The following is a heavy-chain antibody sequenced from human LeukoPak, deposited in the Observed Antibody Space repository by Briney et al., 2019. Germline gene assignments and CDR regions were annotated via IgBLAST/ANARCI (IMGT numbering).Heavy chain of an antibody. CDR1: GRTFTGYY. CDR3: ARGVSGSYSFDY. CDR2: INPNSGGT. J-gene: IGHJ4*02. V-gene: IGHV1-2*02. D-gene: IGHD1-26*01. Sequence: ASVKVSCKASGRTFTGYYMHWVRQAPGQGLEWMGWINPNSGGTNYARKFQGRVTMTRDTSISTAYMDLSGLRSDDTAVYYCARGVSGSYSFDYWGQGTLVTVSS.